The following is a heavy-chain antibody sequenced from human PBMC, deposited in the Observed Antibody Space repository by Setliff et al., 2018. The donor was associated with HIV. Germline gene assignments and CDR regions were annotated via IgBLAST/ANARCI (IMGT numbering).Heavy chain of an antibody. Sequence: SETLSLTCTVSGGSISNYYWNWIRQPPGKGLEWIGYIYYTGSTNYDPSLKSRVTISLDTYKDQFSLKLSSVTAADTAIYYCASGDNYYYTSGTFHNGLDCFDFWGQGTMVTVSS. CDR1: GGSISNYY. J-gene: IGHJ3*01. D-gene: IGHD3-3*01. CDR3: ASGDNYYYTSGTFHNGLDCFDF. CDR2: IYYTGST. V-gene: IGHV4-59*01.